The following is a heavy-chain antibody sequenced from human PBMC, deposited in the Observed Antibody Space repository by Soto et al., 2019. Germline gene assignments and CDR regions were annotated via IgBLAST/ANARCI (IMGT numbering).Heavy chain of an antibody. Sequence: EVQLVESGGGLVQPGGSLRLSCAASGFTFSSYWRHWVRQAPGKGLVWVSRINSDGSSTSYADSVKGRFTISRDNAKNTLYLQMNSLRAEDTAVYYCARDPYDSSGYYDEFDYWGQGTLVTVSS. D-gene: IGHD3-22*01. V-gene: IGHV3-74*01. CDR2: INSDGSST. J-gene: IGHJ4*02. CDR1: GFTFSSYW. CDR3: ARDPYDSSGYYDEFDY.